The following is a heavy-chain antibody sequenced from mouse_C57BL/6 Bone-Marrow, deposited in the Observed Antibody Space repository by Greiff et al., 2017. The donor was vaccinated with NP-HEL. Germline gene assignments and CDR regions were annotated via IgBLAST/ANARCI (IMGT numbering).Heavy chain of an antibody. Sequence: VQGVESGPGLVQPSQSLSITCTVSGFSLTSYGVHWVRQPPGKGLEWLGVIWSGGSTDYNAAFISRLSISKDNSKSQVFFKMNSLQADDTAIYYCPLWLQGFAYWGQGTLVTVSA. CDR3: PLWLQGFAY. J-gene: IGHJ3*01. CDR1: GFSLTSYG. D-gene: IGHD2-2*01. CDR2: IWSGGST. V-gene: IGHV2-4*01.